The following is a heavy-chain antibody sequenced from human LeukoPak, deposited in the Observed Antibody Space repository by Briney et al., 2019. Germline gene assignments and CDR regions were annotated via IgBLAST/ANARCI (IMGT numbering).Heavy chain of an antibody. CDR1: GGSISSYY. CDR2: IYYSGST. Sequence: SETLSLTCTVSGGSISSYYWSWIRQPPGKGLEWIGYIYYSGSTNYNPSLKSRVTISVDTSKNQFSLKLSSVTAADTAVYYCARGATTGTTDFDYWGQGTLVTVSS. V-gene: IGHV4-59*08. CDR3: ARGATTGTTDFDY. D-gene: IGHD4-17*01. J-gene: IGHJ4*02.